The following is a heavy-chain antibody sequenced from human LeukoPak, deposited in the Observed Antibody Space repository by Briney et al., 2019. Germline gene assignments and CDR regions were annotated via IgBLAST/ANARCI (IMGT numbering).Heavy chain of an antibody. Sequence: PSETLSLTCAVYGGSFSGYYWSWIRQPPGRGLEWIGEINHSGSTNYNPSLKSRVTISVDTSKNQFSLKLSSVTAADTAVYYCASIGPDGTTPPYYYMDVWGKGTTVTVSS. CDR1: GGSFSGYY. J-gene: IGHJ6*03. CDR3: ASIGPDGTTPPYYYMDV. V-gene: IGHV4-34*01. D-gene: IGHD1-7*01. CDR2: INHSGST.